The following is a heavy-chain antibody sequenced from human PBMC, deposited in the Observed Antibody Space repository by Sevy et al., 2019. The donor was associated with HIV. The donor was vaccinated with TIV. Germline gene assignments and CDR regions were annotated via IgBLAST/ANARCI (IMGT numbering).Heavy chain of an antibody. J-gene: IGHJ4*02. V-gene: IGHV3-30-3*01. Sequence: GGSLRLSCAASGFTFRNYAMHWVRQAPGKGLEWVAVISYDGSIRYYADSVKGRFTISRDNSKNTMSLQMSSLRPEDTAVYYCAKAGGGWDILRDLDSWGQGTLVTV. CDR3: AKAGGGWDILRDLDS. CDR1: GFTFRNYA. D-gene: IGHD1-26*01. CDR2: ISYDGSIR.